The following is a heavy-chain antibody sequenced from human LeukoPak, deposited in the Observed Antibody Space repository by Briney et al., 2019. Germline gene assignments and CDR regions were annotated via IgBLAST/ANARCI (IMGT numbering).Heavy chain of an antibody. J-gene: IGHJ5*02. D-gene: IGHD3-10*01. CDR3: ARDSGTTGEVKFDP. Sequence: SETLSLTCSVSGGSISSYYLSWIRQPAGKGLEWIGRIYDSGRTNYNPSLKSRVTMSEDTSKNQGSLKLSSVTAADTAVYYCARDSGTTGEVKFDPWGQGTLVTVSS. CDR1: GGSISSYY. V-gene: IGHV4-4*07. CDR2: IYDSGRT.